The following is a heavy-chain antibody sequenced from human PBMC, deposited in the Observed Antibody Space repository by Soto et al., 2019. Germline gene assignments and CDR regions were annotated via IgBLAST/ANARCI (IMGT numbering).Heavy chain of an antibody. D-gene: IGHD6-13*01. J-gene: IGHJ4*02. CDR3: ARAAFGSSTWYDY. CDR1: GVPISSYL. Sequence: LIVSCGAAGVPISSYLMHLVSKAPGKGLVWVSRINGDGSSTSYADSVKGRFTISRDNAENTLFLQMNSLRAEDTAIYYCARAAFGSSTWYDYWGQGTRVTVSA. V-gene: IGHV3-74*01. CDR2: INGDGSST.